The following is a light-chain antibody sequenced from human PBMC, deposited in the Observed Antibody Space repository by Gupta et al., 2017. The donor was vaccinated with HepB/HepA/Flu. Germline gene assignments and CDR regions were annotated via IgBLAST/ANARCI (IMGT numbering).Light chain of an antibody. CDR3: QRT. V-gene: IGKV1-5*03. Sequence: DIQMTQSPSTLSASVGDRVTITCRASKTISSWLAWYQQRPGKAPKLLIQRASSLESGVPSRFSGSQSGTEFTLTINSLQPDDFATYYCQRTFGQGTKVEIK. CDR2: RAS. CDR1: KTISSW. J-gene: IGKJ1*01.